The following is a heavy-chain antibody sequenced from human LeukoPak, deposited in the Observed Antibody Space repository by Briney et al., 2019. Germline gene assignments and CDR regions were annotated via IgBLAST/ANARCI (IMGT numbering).Heavy chain of an antibody. D-gene: IGHD6-13*01. J-gene: IGHJ5*02. V-gene: IGHV4-59*01. CDR2: ISYSAIT. Sequence: SETLSLTCTVSGGSISSYYWSWIRQPPGKGLEWIGYISYSAITNYNPALKSRVTISIDTSKNQFSLKLSSVTAADTAVYYCARGVNWIDPWGQGTLVTVSS. CDR3: ARGVNWIDP. CDR1: GGSISSYY.